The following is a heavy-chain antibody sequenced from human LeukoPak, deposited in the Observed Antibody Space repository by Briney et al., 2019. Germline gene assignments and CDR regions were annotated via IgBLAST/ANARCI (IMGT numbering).Heavy chain of an antibody. V-gene: IGHV1-2*02. Sequence: GASVKVSCKASGYTFTGYYMHWVRQAPGQGLEWMGWINPNSGGTNYAQKFQGRVTMTRDTSISTAYMELSRLRSDDTAVSYCARDNWNDGGWFDPWGQGTLVTVSS. CDR1: GYTFTGYY. J-gene: IGHJ5*02. CDR2: INPNSGGT. CDR3: ARDNWNDGGWFDP. D-gene: IGHD1-20*01.